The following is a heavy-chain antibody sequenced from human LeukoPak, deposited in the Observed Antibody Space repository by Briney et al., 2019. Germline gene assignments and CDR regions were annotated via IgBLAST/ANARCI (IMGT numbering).Heavy chain of an antibody. CDR1: EFTFSSYS. J-gene: IGHJ4*02. CDR2: ITNSGNSK. CDR3: ARTRGSGYLTFDY. D-gene: IGHD3-22*01. V-gene: IGHV3-48*01. Sequence: GGSLRLSCAASEFTFSSYSMNWVRQAPGKGLEWVSHITNSGNSKSYADSVKGRFTISRDNTKNSLYLQMNGLRAEDTAVYYCARTRGSGYLTFDYWGQGILVTVSS.